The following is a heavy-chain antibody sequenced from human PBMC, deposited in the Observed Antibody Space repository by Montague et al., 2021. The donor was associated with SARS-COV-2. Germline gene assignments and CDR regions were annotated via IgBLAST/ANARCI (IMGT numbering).Heavy chain of an antibody. CDR3: AHQYYDYVWGSYRPDYFDY. CDR1: GFSLSTGGVD. V-gene: IGHV2-5*02. Sequence: PALVKPTQTLTLTCSFSGFSLSTGGVDVDWIRQSPGKGLEWLGVIFWDDEKRYNPTLKTRLTISKGTSQNQVVITLTDMGPADTATYFCAHQYYDYVWGSYRPDYFDYWGQGTLVTVSS. D-gene: IGHD3-16*02. CDR2: IFWDDEK. J-gene: IGHJ4*02.